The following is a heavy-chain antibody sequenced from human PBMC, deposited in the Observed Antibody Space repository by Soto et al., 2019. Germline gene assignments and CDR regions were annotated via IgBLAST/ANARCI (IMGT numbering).Heavy chain of an antibody. CDR1: GGSITSYY. CDR2: IHHNGNT. V-gene: IGHV4-4*08. J-gene: IGHJ2*01. D-gene: IGHD1-1*01. CDR3: ARPAMTTNNGFFDL. Sequence: QVQLQESGPGLVKPSETLSLTCTVSGGSITSYYWSWIRQPPGKGLEWIGYIHHNGNTNYKPSLRSRVTMSVDTSKTQLPQRLNSVTAADTAVYYCARPAMTTNNGFFDLWGRGTLVTVSS.